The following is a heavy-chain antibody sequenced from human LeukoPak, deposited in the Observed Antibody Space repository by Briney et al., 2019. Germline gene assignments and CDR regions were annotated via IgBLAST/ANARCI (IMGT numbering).Heavy chain of an antibody. CDR1: TGSFSDYY. J-gene: IGHJ4*02. Sequence: SETLSRTGAVYTGSFSDYYWSWIRQPPGKGLEWIGEINHSGSINYNPSLKSRVTISLDTSKNQFSLKLNSVTAADTAVYYCGRGSRYPAQYSSSWYWNYWGQGTLVTVSS. V-gene: IGHV4-34*01. D-gene: IGHD6-13*01. CDR2: INHSGSI. CDR3: GRGSRYPAQYSSSWYWNY.